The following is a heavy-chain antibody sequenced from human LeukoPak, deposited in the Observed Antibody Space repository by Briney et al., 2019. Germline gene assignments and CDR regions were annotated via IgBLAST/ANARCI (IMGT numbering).Heavy chain of an antibody. J-gene: IGHJ4*02. D-gene: IGHD6-6*01. V-gene: IGHV4-34*01. Sequence: SETLSLTCAVYGGSFSGYYWSWIRQPPGKGLEWIGEINHSGSTNYNPSLKSRVTISVDTSKNQFSLKLSSVTAADTAVYYCAKGGDSSSIPYFDYWGQGTLVTVSS. CDR2: INHSGST. CDR3: AKGGDSSSIPYFDY. CDR1: GGSFSGYY.